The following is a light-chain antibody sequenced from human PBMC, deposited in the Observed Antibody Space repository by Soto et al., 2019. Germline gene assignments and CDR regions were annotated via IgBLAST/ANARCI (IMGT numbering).Light chain of an antibody. CDR2: GNS. Sequence: QSALAQPPSVSGAPGQRVTISCTGSSSNIGAGYGVHWYQQLPGTAPKLLIYGNSNRPSGVPDRFSGSKSGTSASLAITGLQAEYEADYYCQSYDSSLSGYVFGTGTKVTVL. V-gene: IGLV1-40*01. CDR3: QSYDSSLSGYV. J-gene: IGLJ1*01. CDR1: SSNIGAGYG.